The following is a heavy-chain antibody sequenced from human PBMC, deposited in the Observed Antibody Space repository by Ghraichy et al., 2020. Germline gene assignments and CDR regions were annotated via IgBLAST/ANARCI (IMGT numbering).Heavy chain of an antibody. Sequence: GGSLRLSCAASGFTFSSYSMNWVRQAPGKGLEWVSSISSSSSYIYYADSVKGRFTISRDNAKNSLYLQMNSLRAEDTAVYYCARDRADYEVFDYWGQGTLVTVSS. D-gene: IGHD4-17*01. CDR3: ARDRADYEVFDY. J-gene: IGHJ4*02. CDR1: GFTFSSYS. V-gene: IGHV3-21*01. CDR2: ISSSSSYI.